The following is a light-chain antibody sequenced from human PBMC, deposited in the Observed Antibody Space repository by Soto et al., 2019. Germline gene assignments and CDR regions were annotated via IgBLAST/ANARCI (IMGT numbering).Light chain of an antibody. V-gene: IGKV3-20*01. CDR3: QQYGSSPWT. J-gene: IGKJ1*01. CDR1: QSVSSRY. Sequence: EIVLTQSPGTLSLSPGERGTLSCRASQSVSSRYLVWYQQKPGQAPRLLIYGASSRATGIPDRFSGSGSGTDFTLSISRLEPEDFAVYYCQQYGSSPWTFGQGTKVEIK. CDR2: GAS.